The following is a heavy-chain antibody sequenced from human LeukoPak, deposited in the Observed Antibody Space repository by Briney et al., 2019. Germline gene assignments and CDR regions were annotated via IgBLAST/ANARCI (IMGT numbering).Heavy chain of an antibody. Sequence: GGSLRLSCAASGFTFSDYYMSWIRQAPGKGLEWVSYISSSGSTIYYADSVKGRFTISRDNPKNTLHLQMNALRAEDTAVYYCAKDSYGTGYGTDVWGQGTTVTVSS. CDR3: AKDSYGTGYGTDV. J-gene: IGHJ6*02. D-gene: IGHD3-10*01. V-gene: IGHV3-11*01. CDR2: ISSSGSTI. CDR1: GFTFSDYY.